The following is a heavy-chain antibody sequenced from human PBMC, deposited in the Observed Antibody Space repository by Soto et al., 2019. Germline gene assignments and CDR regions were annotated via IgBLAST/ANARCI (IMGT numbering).Heavy chain of an antibody. V-gene: IGHV4-34*01. CDR2: INHSGST. D-gene: IGHD2-2*01. CDR1: GGSFSGYY. CDR3: ARGQYRDIVVVPAAPDSDYYFDY. J-gene: IGHJ4*02. Sequence: ETLSLTCAVYGGSFSGYYWSWIRQPPGKGLEWIGEINHSGSTNYNPSLKSRVTISIDTSKNQFSLKLSSVTAADTAVYYCARGQYRDIVVVPAAPDSDYYFDYWGQGTLVTVSS.